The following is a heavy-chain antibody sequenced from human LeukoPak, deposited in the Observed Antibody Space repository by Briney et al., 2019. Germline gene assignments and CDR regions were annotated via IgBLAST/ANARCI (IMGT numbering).Heavy chain of an antibody. Sequence: GRSLRLSCAASGFTFSSYAMHWVRQAPGKGLEWVAVISYDGSNKYYADSVKGRFTISRDNSKNTLYLQMNSLRAEDTAVYYCATLNNYDSSGYYGGPYDAFDIWGQGTIVTVPS. CDR3: ATLNNYDSSGYYGGPYDAFDI. J-gene: IGHJ3*02. CDR1: GFTFSSYA. CDR2: ISYDGSNK. D-gene: IGHD3-22*01. V-gene: IGHV3-30*04.